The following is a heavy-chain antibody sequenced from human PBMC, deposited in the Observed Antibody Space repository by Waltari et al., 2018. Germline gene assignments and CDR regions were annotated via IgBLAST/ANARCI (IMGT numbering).Heavy chain of an antibody. D-gene: IGHD4-4*01. CDR3: AREDPTTVSGRGYYGMDV. J-gene: IGHJ6*02. CDR1: GGSFSGYY. V-gene: IGHV4-34*01. CDR2: INHSGST. Sequence: QVQLQQWGAGLLKPSETLSLTCAVYGGSFSGYYWSWIRQPPGKGLEWIGEINHSGSTNYNPSLKSRVTISVDTSKNQFSLKLSSVTAADTAVYYCAREDPTTVSGRGYYGMDVWGQGTTVT.